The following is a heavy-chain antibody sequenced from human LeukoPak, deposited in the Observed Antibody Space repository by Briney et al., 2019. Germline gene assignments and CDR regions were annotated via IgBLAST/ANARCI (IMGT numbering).Heavy chain of an antibody. D-gene: IGHD3-9*01. CDR2: INPNSGGT. CDR1: GYTFTSYG. Sequence: ASVKVSCKASGYTFTSYGISWVRQAPGQGLEWMGWINPNSGGTNYAQKFQGRVTMTRDTSISTAYMELSRLRSDDTAVYYCARGPELRYFDWLPNYYYYMDVWGKGTTVTVSS. V-gene: IGHV1-2*02. CDR3: ARGPELRYFDWLPNYYYYMDV. J-gene: IGHJ6*03.